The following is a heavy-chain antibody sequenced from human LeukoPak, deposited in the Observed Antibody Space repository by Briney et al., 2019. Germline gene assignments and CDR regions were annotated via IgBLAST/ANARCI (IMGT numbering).Heavy chain of an antibody. D-gene: IGHD2-2*01. CDR1: GCTISSYY. Sequence: SETLSLTCTVSGCTISSYYWSWLRQPPGKGLEWIGYIYYSGSTNYNPSLKSRVTISVDTSKNQFSLKLSSVTAADTAVYYCARVVEYCSSTSCYNYYYYMDVWGKGTTVTISS. CDR3: ARVVEYCSSTSCYNYYYYMDV. J-gene: IGHJ6*03. CDR2: IYYSGST. V-gene: IGHV4-59*01.